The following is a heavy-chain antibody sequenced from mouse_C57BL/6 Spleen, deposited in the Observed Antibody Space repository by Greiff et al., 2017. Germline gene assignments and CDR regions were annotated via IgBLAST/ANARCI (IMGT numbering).Heavy chain of an antibody. V-gene: IGHV1-80*01. J-gene: IGHJ2*01. Sequence: QVQLQQSGAELVKPGASVKISCKASGYAFSSYWMNWVKQRPGKGLEWIGQIYPGDGDPNYNGKFKGKATLTADKSSSTAYMQLSSLTSEEASVYVCAKEASYCRVDYWGQGTTLTVSS. CDR1: GYAFSSYW. CDR2: IYPGDGDP. CDR3: AKEASYCRVDY. D-gene: IGHD6-1*01.